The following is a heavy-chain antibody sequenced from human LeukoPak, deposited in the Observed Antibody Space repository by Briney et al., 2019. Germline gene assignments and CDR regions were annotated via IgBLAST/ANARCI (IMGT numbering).Heavy chain of an antibody. CDR1: GFTVSSNY. CDR3: AKDKLTLDAFDI. Sequence: PGGSLRLSCAASGFTVSSNYMSWVRQAPWKGLEWVSVIYSGGSTYYADSVKGRFTISRDNSKNTLYLQMNSLRADDTAVYYCAKDKLTLDAFDIWGQGTMVTVSS. V-gene: IGHV3-53*01. D-gene: IGHD4/OR15-4a*01. CDR2: IYSGGST. J-gene: IGHJ3*02.